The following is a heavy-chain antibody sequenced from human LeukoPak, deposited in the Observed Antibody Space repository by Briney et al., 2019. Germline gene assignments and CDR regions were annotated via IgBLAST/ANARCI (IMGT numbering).Heavy chain of an antibody. V-gene: IGHV4-4*02. CDR2: IYHSGST. CDR1: GGSISSSNW. D-gene: IGHD4-17*01. CDR3: ATSMTTVNDGFDP. Sequence: PSETLSLTCAVSGGSISSSNWWSWVRQPPGKGLEWIGEIYHSGSTNYNPSLKSRVTISVDKSKNQFSLKLSSVTAADTAVYYCATSMTTVNDGFDPWGQGTLVTVSS. J-gene: IGHJ5*02.